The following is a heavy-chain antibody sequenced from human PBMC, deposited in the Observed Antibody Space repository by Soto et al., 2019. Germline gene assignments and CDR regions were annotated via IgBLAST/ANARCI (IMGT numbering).Heavy chain of an antibody. J-gene: IGHJ6*02. V-gene: IGHV4-59*11. CDR1: GNSISSHY. CDR3: ARDGREASGMDV. Sequence: SETLSLTCTVSGNSISSHYWSWVRQAPGKGLEWIGHIYYRGSTTYNPSLRSRSTISVDTSNNQCSLKLNSVTTADTAVYYCARDGREASGMDVWGQGTKVTVSS. CDR2: IYYRGST. D-gene: IGHD1-26*01.